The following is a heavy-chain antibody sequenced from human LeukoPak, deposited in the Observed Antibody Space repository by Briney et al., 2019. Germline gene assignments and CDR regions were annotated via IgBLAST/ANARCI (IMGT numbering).Heavy chain of an antibody. CDR2: ISSSSSYI. V-gene: IGHV3-21*01. D-gene: IGHD3-3*01. J-gene: IGHJ4*02. CDR3: ARVEPPDFWSGYYTGLYFDY. CDR1: GFTFSSYS. Sequence: GGSLRLSCAASGFTFSSYSMNWVRQAPGKGLEWVSSISSSSSYIYYADSVKGRFTISRDNAKNSLYLQMNSLRAEDTAVYYRARVEPPDFWSGYYTGLYFDYWGQGTLVTVSS.